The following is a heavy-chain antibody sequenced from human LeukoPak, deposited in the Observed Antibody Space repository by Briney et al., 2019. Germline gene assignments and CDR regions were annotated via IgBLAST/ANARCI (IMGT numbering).Heavy chain of an antibody. CDR1: GFSLSNARLG. D-gene: IGHD1-26*01. CDR2: ILSNDEK. J-gene: IGHJ6*04. Sequence: SGPVLVKPTETLTLTCIVSGFSLSNARLGVSWIRLPPGKDMERLGHILSNDEKSYSTSMKSRPTISKDTSNSQVVLIITNLHPVDTATYDCARILHNLVGGTLGMDVLREGTTVTDPS. V-gene: IGHV2-26*01. CDR3: ARILHNLVGGTLGMDV.